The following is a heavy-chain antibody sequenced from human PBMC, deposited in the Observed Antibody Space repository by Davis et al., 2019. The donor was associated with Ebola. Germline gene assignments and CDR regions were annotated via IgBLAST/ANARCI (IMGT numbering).Heavy chain of an antibody. V-gene: IGHV3-66*04. CDR3: ARRDTPMARQNVFDI. J-gene: IGHJ3*02. Sequence: PGGSLRLSCAASGFTVSSNYMSWVRQAPGKGLEWVSVIYSGGSTYYADSVKGRFTISRDNSKNTLYLQMNSLRAEDTAVYYCARRDTPMARQNVFDIWGQGAMVTVSS. CDR1: GFTVSSNY. CDR2: IYSGGST. D-gene: IGHD5-18*01.